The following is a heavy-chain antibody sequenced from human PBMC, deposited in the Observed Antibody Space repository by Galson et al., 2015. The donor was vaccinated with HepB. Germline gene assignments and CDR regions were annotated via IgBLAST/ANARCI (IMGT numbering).Heavy chain of an antibody. V-gene: IGHV1-69*02. Sequence: SVKVSCKASGGTLSSYTISWVRLAPGQGLEWMGRIIPILGIANYAQKFQGRVTITADKATSTAYMELSSLRAEDTAVYYCASELRYFDWSIPDAFDIWGQGTMVTVSS. D-gene: IGHD3-9*01. CDR3: ASELRYFDWSIPDAFDI. J-gene: IGHJ3*02. CDR2: IIPILGIA. CDR1: GGTLSSYT.